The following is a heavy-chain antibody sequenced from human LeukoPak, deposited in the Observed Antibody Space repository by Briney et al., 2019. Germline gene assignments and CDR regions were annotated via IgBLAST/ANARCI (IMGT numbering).Heavy chain of an antibody. J-gene: IGHJ6*04. D-gene: IGHD3/OR15-3a*01. V-gene: IGHV4-39*01. CDR2: FYYSGTT. Sequence: SSETLSLTCTVSGGSISSSHYYWGWIRQPPGKGLEWIETFYYSGTTYYNPSLESRVTISEDTSKNQFSLTLRSMTAADTAVYYCARQISDYSSSYLDVSGKRTTVTVSS. CDR3: ARQISDYSSSYLDV. CDR1: GGSISSSHYY.